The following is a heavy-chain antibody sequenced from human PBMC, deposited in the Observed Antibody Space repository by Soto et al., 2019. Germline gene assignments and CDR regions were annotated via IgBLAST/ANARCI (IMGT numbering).Heavy chain of an antibody. CDR2: ISGNGGGT. J-gene: IGHJ3*01. Sequence: EVQVLESGGGLIHPGGSLRLSCMASTFTFSTYAMTWVRQAPGKGLEWVASISGNGGGTWYADSLKGRFTISRDNFKNTLYLQMNNLRGEDTAVYYCTRDPNGDYIGAFDFWGQGTMVTVSS. D-gene: IGHD4-17*01. V-gene: IGHV3-23*01. CDR1: TFTFSTYA. CDR3: TRDPNGDYIGAFDF.